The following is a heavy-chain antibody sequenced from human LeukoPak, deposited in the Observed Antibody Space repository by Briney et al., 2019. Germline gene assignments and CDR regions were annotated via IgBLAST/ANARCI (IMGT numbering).Heavy chain of an antibody. CDR3: ARDWKDSSGYFQFDY. Sequence: SETLSLTCTVSGGSISSYYWSWIRQPAGKGLEWIGRIYTSGSTSYNPSLKSRVTMSVDTSKNQFSLKLSSVTAADTAVYYCARDWKDSSGYFQFDYWGQGTLVTVSS. CDR2: IYTSGST. J-gene: IGHJ4*02. V-gene: IGHV4-4*07. D-gene: IGHD3-22*01. CDR1: GGSISSYY.